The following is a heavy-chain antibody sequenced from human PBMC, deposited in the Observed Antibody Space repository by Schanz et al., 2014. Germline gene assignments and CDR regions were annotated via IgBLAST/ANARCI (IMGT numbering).Heavy chain of an antibody. V-gene: IGHV3-7*01. Sequence: EVQLVESGGGLVQPGGSLRLSCAASGFTFSSYWMSWVRQAPGKGLEWVANIMHDGGEKYYVDSLKGRFTISRDNAKNALYLQMSSLRAEDTAVYYCVRIYSGYSGGYLDSWGQGTLVTVSS. J-gene: IGHJ4*02. CDR3: VRIYSGYSGGYLDS. CDR2: IMHDGGEK. CDR1: GFTFSSYW. D-gene: IGHD5-12*01.